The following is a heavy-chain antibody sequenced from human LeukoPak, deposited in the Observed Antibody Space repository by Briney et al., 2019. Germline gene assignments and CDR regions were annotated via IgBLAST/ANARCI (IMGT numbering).Heavy chain of an antibody. CDR1: GFTFTASG. D-gene: IGHD3-10*01. J-gene: IGHJ3*01. Sequence: GGSLRLSCAASGFTFTASGMQWVRQAPGKGLEWVAFIEYDSTKRNYVDSVKGRFSISRDNSKNTLYLQMNSLRPEDTAVYLCVKGGLTRFAFGLWGQGTVVTVSS. CDR3: VKGGLTRFAFGL. V-gene: IGHV3-30*02. CDR2: IEYDSTKR.